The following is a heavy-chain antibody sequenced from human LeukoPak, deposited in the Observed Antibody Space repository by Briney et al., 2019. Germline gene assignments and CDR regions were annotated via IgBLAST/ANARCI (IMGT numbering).Heavy chain of an antibody. J-gene: IGHJ4*02. CDR2: ISGSGGST. CDR3: AKSGNYYDSSGYYTNFDY. CDR1: GFTFSSYA. Sequence: PGRSLRLSCAASGFTFSSYAMSWVRQAPGKGLEWVSAISGSGGSTYYADSVKGRFTISRDNSKNTLYLQMNSLRAEDTAVYYCAKSGNYYDSSGYYTNFDYWGQGTLVAVSS. D-gene: IGHD3-22*01. V-gene: IGHV3-23*01.